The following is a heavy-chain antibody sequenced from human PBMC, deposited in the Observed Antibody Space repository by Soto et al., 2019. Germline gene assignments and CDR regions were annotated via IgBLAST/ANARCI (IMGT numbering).Heavy chain of an antibody. J-gene: IGHJ5*02. D-gene: IGHD1-26*01. CDR1: GFSLSNARMG. V-gene: IGHV2-26*01. CDR3: ARIHLVGAAPGWFDP. CDR2: IFSNDEK. Sequence: SGPTLVNPTETLTLTCTVSGFSLSNARMGVSWIRQPPGKALEWLAHIFSNDEKSYSTSLKSRLTISKATSKSQVVLTMTTMDPVDTATYYCARIHLVGAAPGWFDPWGQGTLVTVSS.